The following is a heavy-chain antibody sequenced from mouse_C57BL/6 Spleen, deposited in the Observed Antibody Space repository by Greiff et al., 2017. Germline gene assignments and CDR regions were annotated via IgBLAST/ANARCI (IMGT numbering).Heavy chain of an antibody. CDR1: GYSITSGYY. Sequence: EVKLVESGPGLVKPSQSLSLTCSVTGYSITSGYYWNWIRQFPGNKLEWMGYISYDGSNNYNPSLKNRISITRDTSKNQFFLKLNSVTTEDTATYYCARDNYGSLFAYWGQGTLVTVSA. V-gene: IGHV3-6*01. CDR3: ARDNYGSLFAY. CDR2: ISYDGSN. J-gene: IGHJ3*01. D-gene: IGHD1-1*01.